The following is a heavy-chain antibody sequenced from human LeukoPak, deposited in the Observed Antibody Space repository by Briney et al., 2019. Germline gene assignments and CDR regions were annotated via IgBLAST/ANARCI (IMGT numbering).Heavy chain of an antibody. Sequence: SETLSLTCTVSGGSISSYYWSWIRQPAGKGLEWIGRIYTSGSTNYNPSLKSRVTMSVDTSKNQFSLKLSSVTAADTAVYYCASEGAYYGSGSRFGYWGQGTLVTVSS. V-gene: IGHV4-4*07. CDR3: ASEGAYYGSGSRFGY. J-gene: IGHJ4*02. CDR2: IYTSGST. CDR1: GGSISSYY. D-gene: IGHD3-10*01.